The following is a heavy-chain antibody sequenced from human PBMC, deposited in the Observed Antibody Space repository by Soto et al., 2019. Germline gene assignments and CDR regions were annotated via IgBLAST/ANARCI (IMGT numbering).Heavy chain of an antibody. D-gene: IGHD1-26*01. CDR3: AVHRATPGAALSNWFGP. V-gene: IGHV4-31*02. J-gene: IGHJ5*02. Sequence: SETLSLTCSVSGASVTSGSYFWTWIRQLPGKGLQWIGYIYSSGATHYNPSLRSRLSMSLDTSGNHFSLRLTSVTVADTAVYYCAVHRATPGAALSNWFGPWGQGSLVTVSS. CDR1: GASVTSGSYF. CDR2: IYSSGAT.